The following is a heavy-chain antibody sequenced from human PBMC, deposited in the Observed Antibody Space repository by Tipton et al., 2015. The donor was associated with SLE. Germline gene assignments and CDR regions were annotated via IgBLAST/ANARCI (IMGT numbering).Heavy chain of an antibody. CDR2: IYYTGTT. Sequence: TLSLTCTVSGDSIGSGGSYWSWIRQHPGKGLEWIGYIYYTGTTYYNPSLKSRLTMSVDSSKNQFSLRLRSVTAADTAVYYCARANRIAARYFYYYMAVWGKGATVTISS. D-gene: IGHD6-6*01. V-gene: IGHV4-31*03. CDR1: GDSIGSGGSY. J-gene: IGHJ6*03. CDR3: ARANRIAARYFYYYMAV.